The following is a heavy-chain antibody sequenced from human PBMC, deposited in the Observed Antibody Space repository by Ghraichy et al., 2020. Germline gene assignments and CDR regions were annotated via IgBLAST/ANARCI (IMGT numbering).Heavy chain of an antibody. V-gene: IGHV4-4*07. CDR1: SGSISNYY. J-gene: IGHJ4*02. CDR3: ARAIAHSSGWVDY. D-gene: IGHD6-19*01. CDR2: INSSGNT. Sequence: SETLSLTCTVSSGSISNYYWNWIRRPAGKGLEWIGRINSSGNTNYNPSLEGRVTMSVDTSKNQFSLKLSSVTAADTAVYYCARAIAHSSGWVDYWGQGTLVTVSS.